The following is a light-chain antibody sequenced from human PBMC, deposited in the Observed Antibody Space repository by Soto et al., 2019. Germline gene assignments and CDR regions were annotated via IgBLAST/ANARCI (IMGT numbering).Light chain of an antibody. Sequence: EVVLTQSPGTLSLSPGERATLSCRASQSLSTSVLAWYQKKPGQAPRLLIYGASNRATGIPDRFSGSGSGTDFTLTISRLEPDDFAVDFCLQYGSPLHTVGQGTKLEVK. J-gene: IGKJ2*01. CDR1: QSLSTSV. CDR3: LQYGSPLHT. CDR2: GAS. V-gene: IGKV3-20*01.